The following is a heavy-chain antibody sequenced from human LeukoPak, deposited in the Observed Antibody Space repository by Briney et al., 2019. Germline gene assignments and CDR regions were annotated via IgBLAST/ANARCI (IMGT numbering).Heavy chain of an antibody. CDR3: ARYKYYGSAAPGWFDP. CDR1: GGSISSYY. V-gene: IGHV4-59*12. Sequence: SETLSLTCAVSGGSISSYYWSWIRQPPGKGLEWIGYIYYSGSTNYNPSLKSRVTISVDTSKNQFSLKLSSVTAADTAVYYCARYKYYGSAAPGWFDPWGQGTLVTVSS. CDR2: IYYSGST. D-gene: IGHD3-10*01. J-gene: IGHJ5*02.